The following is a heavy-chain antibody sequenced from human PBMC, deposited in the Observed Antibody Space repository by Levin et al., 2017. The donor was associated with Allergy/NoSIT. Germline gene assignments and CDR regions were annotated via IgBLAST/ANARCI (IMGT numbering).Heavy chain of an antibody. V-gene: IGHV3-30*18. J-gene: IGHJ3*02. CDR2: ISYDGSNK. Sequence: GGSLRLSCAASGFTVSSYGMHWARQAPGKGLEWVAVISYDGSNKYYADSVKGRFTISRDNSKNTLYLQMNSLRTEDTAVYHCAKGWLGYCSGGSCAGGFDIWGQGTMVTVSS. CDR3: AKGWLGYCSGGSCAGGFDI. D-gene: IGHD2-15*01. CDR1: GFTVSSYG.